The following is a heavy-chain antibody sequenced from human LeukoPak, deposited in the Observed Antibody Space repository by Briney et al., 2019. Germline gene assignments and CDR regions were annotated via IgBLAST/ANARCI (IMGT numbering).Heavy chain of an antibody. J-gene: IGHJ4*02. V-gene: IGHV4-31*03. Sequence: SETLSLTCTVSGGSISSGGYYWSWIRQHPGKGLECIGYIYYSGSTYYNPSLKSRLTISVDTSKNQFSLKLSSVTAADTAVYYCARVAYGGNPFFDYWGQGTRVTVSS. CDR2: IYYSGST. CDR3: ARVAYGGNPFFDY. D-gene: IGHD4-23*01. CDR1: GGSISSGGYY.